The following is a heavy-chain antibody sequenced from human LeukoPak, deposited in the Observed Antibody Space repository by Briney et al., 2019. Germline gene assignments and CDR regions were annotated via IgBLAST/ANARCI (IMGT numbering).Heavy chain of an antibody. CDR1: GDSFSSNSAA. Sequence: SQTLSLTCAISGDSFSSNSAAWNWIRQSPSRGLEWLGRTYYRSKWYNDYAVSVKSRITINPDTSKNQFSLQLNSVTPEDTAVYYCARVATIFGVVIGFDYWGQGTLVTVSS. D-gene: IGHD3-3*01. J-gene: IGHJ4*02. CDR2: TYYRSKWYN. CDR3: ARVATIFGVVIGFDY. V-gene: IGHV6-1*01.